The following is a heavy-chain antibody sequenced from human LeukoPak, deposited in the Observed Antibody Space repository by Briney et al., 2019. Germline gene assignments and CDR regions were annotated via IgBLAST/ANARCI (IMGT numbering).Heavy chain of an antibody. CDR2: IIPIFGTA. J-gene: IGHJ5*02. D-gene: IGHD1-26*01. CDR1: GGTFSTYA. V-gene: IGHV1-69*05. Sequence: SVKVSCXASGGTFSTYAISWVRQAHGQGLEWMGRIIPIFGTANYAQKFQGRVTITTDESTSTAYMELSSLRSEDTAVYYCARAPAVGSYLWWFDPWGQGTLVTVSS. CDR3: ARAPAVGSYLWWFDP.